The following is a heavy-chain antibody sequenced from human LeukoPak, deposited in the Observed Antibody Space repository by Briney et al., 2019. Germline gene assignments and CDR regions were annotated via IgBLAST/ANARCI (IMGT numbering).Heavy chain of an antibody. D-gene: IGHD2-2*01. J-gene: IGHJ6*04. CDR3: ATEGLRAVPAANPYYYYGMDV. Sequence: ASVKVSCKVSGYTLTELSMHWVRQAPGKGLEWMGGFDPEDGETIYAQKFQGRVTMTEDTSTDTAYMELSSLRSEDTAVYYCATEGLRAVPAANPYYYYGMDVRGKGTTVTVSS. V-gene: IGHV1-24*01. CDR1: GYTLTELS. CDR2: FDPEDGET.